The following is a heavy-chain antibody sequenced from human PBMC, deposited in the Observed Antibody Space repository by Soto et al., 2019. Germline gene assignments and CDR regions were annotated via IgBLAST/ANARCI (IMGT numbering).Heavy chain of an antibody. D-gene: IGHD3-3*02. CDR3: AKHSLALRKYKWFDP. CDR1: GDSIISSDFY. Sequence: SETLSLTCTVSGDSIISSDFYWVWVRQPPGKGLEWIGSIFYLGSSYYNPSLKSRVTMSVDTSKNQFSLRLRSVTAADTALYFCAKHSLALRKYKWFDPWGQGIMVTVSS. J-gene: IGHJ5*02. CDR2: IFYLGSS. V-gene: IGHV4-39*01.